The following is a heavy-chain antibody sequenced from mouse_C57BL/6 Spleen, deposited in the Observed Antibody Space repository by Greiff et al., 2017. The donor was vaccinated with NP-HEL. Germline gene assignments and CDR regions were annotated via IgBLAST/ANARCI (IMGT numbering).Heavy chain of an antibody. D-gene: IGHD2-3*01. V-gene: IGHV5-9*01. CDR2: ISGGGGNT. J-gene: IGHJ2*01. CDR1: GFTFSSYT. CDR3: ARQDGYYSFDY. Sequence: EVKLMESGGGLVKPGGSLKLSCAASGFTFSSYTMSWVRQTPEKRLEWVATISGGGGNTYYPDSVKGRFTISRDNAKNTLYLQMSSLRSEDTALYYCARQDGYYSFDYWGQGTTLTVSS.